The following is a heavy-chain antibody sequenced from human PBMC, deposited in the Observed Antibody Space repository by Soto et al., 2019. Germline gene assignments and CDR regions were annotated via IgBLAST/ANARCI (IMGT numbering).Heavy chain of an antibody. V-gene: IGHV1-8*01. CDR3: ARGTRGMVRGVTEKYYYYMDV. J-gene: IGHJ6*03. CDR2: MNPNSGNT. D-gene: IGHD3-10*01. Sequence: ASVKVSCKASGYTFTSYDINWVRQATGQGLEWMGWMNPNSGNTGYAQKFQGRVTMTRNTSISTAYMELSSLRSEDTAVYYCARGTRGMVRGVTEKYYYYMDVWGKGTTVTVSS. CDR1: GYTFTSYD.